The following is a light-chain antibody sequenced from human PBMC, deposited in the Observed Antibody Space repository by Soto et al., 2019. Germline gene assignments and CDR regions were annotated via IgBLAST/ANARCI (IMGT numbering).Light chain of an antibody. CDR3: QSYDSSLSGSV. CDR1: SSNIGAGYD. J-gene: IGLJ2*01. V-gene: IGLV1-40*01. Sequence: QSVLTQPPSVSGAPGQRVTISCTGSSSNIGAGYDVHWCQQLPGTAPKLLIYGNSNRPSGVPDRFSGSKSGTSASLAITGLQAEDEADYYCQSYDSSLSGSVFGGGTKLTVL. CDR2: GNS.